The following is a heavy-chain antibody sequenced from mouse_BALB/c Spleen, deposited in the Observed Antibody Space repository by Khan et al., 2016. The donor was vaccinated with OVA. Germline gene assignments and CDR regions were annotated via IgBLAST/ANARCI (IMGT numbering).Heavy chain of an antibody. V-gene: IGHV9-3-1*01. CDR1: GHTFTNYG. D-gene: IGHD2-10*01. J-gene: IGHJ4*01. CDR2: INTYTGEP. Sequence: QIQLVQSGSELKKPGETVKISCKASGHTFTNYGMNWVKQAPGKGLKWMGWINTYTGEPTYADDFNGRFAFSLETSASTAYLQINNLKNEDTATYFCARPPYFSYAMDNWGQGTSVTVSS. CDR3: ARPPYFSYAMDN.